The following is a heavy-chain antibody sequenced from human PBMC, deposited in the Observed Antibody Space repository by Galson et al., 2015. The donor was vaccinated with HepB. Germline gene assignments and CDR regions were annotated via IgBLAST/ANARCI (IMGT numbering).Heavy chain of an antibody. Sequence: SLRLSCAGTGFTFSRYAMHWVRHAPGKGLEWVTIIWNDGSRKPYGNSVRGRFTISRDNSKNTVYLQMNSLRAEDTGVYYCARGENASGYRPDYWGQGTLVIVSS. D-gene: IGHD3-22*01. CDR2: IWNDGSRK. V-gene: IGHV3-33*01. J-gene: IGHJ4*02. CDR3: ARGENASGYRPDY. CDR1: GFTFSRYA.